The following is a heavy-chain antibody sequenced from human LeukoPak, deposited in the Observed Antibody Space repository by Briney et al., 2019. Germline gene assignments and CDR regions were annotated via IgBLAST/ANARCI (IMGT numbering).Heavy chain of an antibody. Sequence: PSQTLSLTCTVSGGSISSGSYYWSWIRQPAGKGLEWIGRIYTSGSTDYNPSLKSRVTISVDTSKNQFSLKLSSVTAADTAVYYCARGVQQWLVLGNAFDIWGQGTMVTVSS. CDR1: GGSISSGSYY. CDR2: IYTSGST. V-gene: IGHV4-61*02. J-gene: IGHJ3*02. D-gene: IGHD6-19*01. CDR3: ARGVQQWLVLGNAFDI.